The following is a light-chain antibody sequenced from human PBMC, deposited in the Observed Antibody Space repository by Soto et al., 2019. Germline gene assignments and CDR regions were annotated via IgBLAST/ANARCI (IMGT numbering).Light chain of an antibody. J-gene: IGKJ1*01. CDR1: QSISGW. Sequence: DIQLTQSPSSLCASVVDRVSITCRASQSISGWLAWYQQKPGKAPKLLIYDASSLESGVPARFSGSGSGTEFTLTISSLRPDDFATYYCQQYKSYSTFGQGTQVDIK. CDR2: DAS. V-gene: IGKV1-5*01. CDR3: QQYKSYST.